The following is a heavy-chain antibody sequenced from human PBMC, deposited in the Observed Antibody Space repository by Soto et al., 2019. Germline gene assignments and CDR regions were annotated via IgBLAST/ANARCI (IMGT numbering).Heavy chain of an antibody. J-gene: IGHJ4*02. D-gene: IGHD6-13*01. Sequence: QLQLQESGPGLVKPSETLSLTCTVSGGSISSSSYYWGWIRQPPGKGLEWIGSIYYSGSTYYNPALKSRVTISVDTSKNQFSLKLSSVTAADTAVYYWARQVAAAGLPFDYWGQGTLVTVSS. CDR1: GGSISSSSYY. CDR3: ARQVAAAGLPFDY. CDR2: IYYSGST. V-gene: IGHV4-39*01.